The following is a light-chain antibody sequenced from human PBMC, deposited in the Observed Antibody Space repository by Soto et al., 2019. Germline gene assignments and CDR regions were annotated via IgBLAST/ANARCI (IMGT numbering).Light chain of an antibody. Sequence: QSALTQPPSASGSPGQSVTISCTGTSSDVGGYNYVSWYQQHPGKAPKLMIYEVSKRPSGVPDRFSGSRSGNTASLTVSGLQAADEADYYCCSYAGSNIGVFGGGTKLTVL. CDR1: SSDVGGYNY. CDR3: CSYAGSNIGV. V-gene: IGLV2-8*01. CDR2: EVS. J-gene: IGLJ3*02.